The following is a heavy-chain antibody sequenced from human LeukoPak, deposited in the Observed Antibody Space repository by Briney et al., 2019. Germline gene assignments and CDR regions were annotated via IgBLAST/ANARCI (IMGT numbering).Heavy chain of an antibody. Sequence: AGGSLRLSCAASGFTFSSYSMNWVRQAPGKGLEWVSYISSSSSTIYYADSVKGRFTISRDNSKNTLYLQMNSLRAEDTAVYYCAKMMGQRLYDYCMDVWGKGTTVTVSS. CDR1: GFTFSSYS. CDR3: AKMMGQRLYDYCMDV. V-gene: IGHV3-48*01. CDR2: ISSSSSTI. D-gene: IGHD3-16*01. J-gene: IGHJ6*03.